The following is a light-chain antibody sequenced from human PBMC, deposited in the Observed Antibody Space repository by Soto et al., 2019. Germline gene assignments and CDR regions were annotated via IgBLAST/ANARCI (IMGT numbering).Light chain of an antibody. CDR1: QSISSY. J-gene: IGKJ3*01. Sequence: DIQMTQSPSSLSASVGDRVTITCRASQSISSYLNWYQQKPGKAPKLLIHAASSLQSGVPSRFSGSGSGTDFTLTISNLQPEDFATYYCQQTYTTPFTFGPGTKVDIK. V-gene: IGKV1-39*01. CDR2: AAS. CDR3: QQTYTTPFT.